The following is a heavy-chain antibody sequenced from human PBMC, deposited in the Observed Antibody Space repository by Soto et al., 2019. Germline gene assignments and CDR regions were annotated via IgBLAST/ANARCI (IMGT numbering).Heavy chain of an antibody. CDR2: ISWNSGSI. D-gene: IGHD3-22*01. Sequence: PGGSLRLSCAASGFTFDDYAMHWVRQAPGKGLEWVSGISWNSGSIGYADSVKGRFTISRDNAKNSLYLQMNSLRAEDTALYYCAQDTKPYYASTGKQYFQNWGQGTLVTVSS. CDR1: GFTFDDYA. J-gene: IGHJ1*01. CDR3: AQDTKPYYASTGKQYFQN. V-gene: IGHV3-9*01.